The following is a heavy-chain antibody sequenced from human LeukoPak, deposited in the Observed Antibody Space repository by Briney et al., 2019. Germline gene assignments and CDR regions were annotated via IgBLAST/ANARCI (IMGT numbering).Heavy chain of an antibody. Sequence: SETLSLTCAVYGGSFSGYYWSWIRQPPGKGLEWIGEINHSGSTNYNPSLKSRVTISVDTSKNQFPLKLSSVTAADTAVYYCARRKLPGSSCLDYWGQGTLVTVSS. CDR3: ARRKLPGSSCLDY. CDR2: INHSGST. D-gene: IGHD6-13*01. CDR1: GGSFSGYY. J-gene: IGHJ4*02. V-gene: IGHV4-34*01.